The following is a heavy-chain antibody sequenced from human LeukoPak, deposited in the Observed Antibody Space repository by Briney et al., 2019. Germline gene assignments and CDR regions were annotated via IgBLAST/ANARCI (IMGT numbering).Heavy chain of an antibody. CDR2: FDPEDGET. CDR3: ARTGHTNYYDSSGYSDY. CDR1: GYIFTELS. D-gene: IGHD3-22*01. J-gene: IGHJ4*02. Sequence: ASVKVSCKVSGYIFTELSMHWVRQAPGKGLEWMGGFDPEDGETIYAQKFQGRVTMTRDMSTSTVYMELSSLRSEDTAVYYCARTGHTNYYDSSGYSDYWGQGTLVTVSS. V-gene: IGHV1-24*01.